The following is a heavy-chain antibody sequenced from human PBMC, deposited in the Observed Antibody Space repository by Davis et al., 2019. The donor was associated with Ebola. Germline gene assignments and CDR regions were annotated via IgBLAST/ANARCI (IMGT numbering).Heavy chain of an antibody. V-gene: IGHV3-64D*08. J-gene: IGHJ4*02. D-gene: IGHD1-26*01. CDR3: VKEGTTTIWVDSDN. Sequence: GVLKISCSASGFTFSAHTMHWVRQAPGKGLEYVSVISSSGKTYYADSVKGRFTISRDNSQNNVYLQMTSLRVEDTAVYYCVKEGTTTIWVDSDNWGQGTLVTVAS. CDR2: ISSSGKT. CDR1: GFTFSAHT.